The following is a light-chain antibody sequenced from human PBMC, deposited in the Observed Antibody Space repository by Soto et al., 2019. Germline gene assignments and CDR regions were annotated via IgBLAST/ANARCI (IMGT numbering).Light chain of an antibody. CDR2: GAS. V-gene: IGKV3-15*01. J-gene: IGKJ1*01. Sequence: EIVMTQSPATLSVSPGERATLSCRASQSVSSNLAWYQQKPGQAPRLLIYGASTRATGIPARFSGSGSGTEFTLTLSSLQSEDFAVYYCQQYNNWPPGTFGQGTNVEIK. CDR1: QSVSSN. CDR3: QQYNNWPPGT.